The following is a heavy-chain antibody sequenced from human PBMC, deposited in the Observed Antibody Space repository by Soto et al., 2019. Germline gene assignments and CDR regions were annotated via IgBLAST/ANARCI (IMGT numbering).Heavy chain of an antibody. V-gene: IGHV3-30*03. D-gene: IGHD1-26*01. Sequence: QVQLVESGGGVVQPGRSLRLSCAASGFTLSSYGIHWVRQAPGKGLEWVAVISYDGSNKYYADSVKGRFTISRDNSKNTLYLQMNSLRAEDTAVYYCARSPYSVSYLAYFDYWGQGTLVTVSS. CDR2: ISYDGSNK. CDR1: GFTLSSYG. J-gene: IGHJ4*02. CDR3: ARSPYSVSYLAYFDY.